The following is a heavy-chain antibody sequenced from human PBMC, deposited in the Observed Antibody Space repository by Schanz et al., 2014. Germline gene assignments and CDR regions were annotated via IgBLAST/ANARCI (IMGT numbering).Heavy chain of an antibody. J-gene: IGHJ5*02. CDR1: GGTFSTYT. D-gene: IGHD2-15*01. CDR3: ARGRGCTGGSCYSWFDL. Sequence: QVQLVQSGAEVKKPGSSVKVSCKASGGTFSTYTISWVRQAPGQGLEWMGRIIPILGIANYAQKVQGRVTITADKSTSTADMELTSLRAEDTDVYYCARGRGCTGGSCYSWFDLWGQGTLVTVAS. V-gene: IGHV1-69*02. CDR2: IIPILGIA.